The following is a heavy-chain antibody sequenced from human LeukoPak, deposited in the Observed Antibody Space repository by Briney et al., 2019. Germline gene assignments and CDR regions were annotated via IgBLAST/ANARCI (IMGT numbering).Heavy chain of an antibody. V-gene: IGHV4-34*01. CDR2: INHSGST. CDR1: GGSFSDYY. CDR3: ARGRADGGNLFFDY. J-gene: IGHJ4*02. D-gene: IGHD4-23*01. Sequence: PSETLSLTCAIYGGSFSDYYWSWIRQPPGKGLEWIGEINHSGSTNYKSSLKSRVTISIDTSKKQFSLRLRSVTAADTAVYYCARGRADGGNLFFDYWAREPWSPSPQ.